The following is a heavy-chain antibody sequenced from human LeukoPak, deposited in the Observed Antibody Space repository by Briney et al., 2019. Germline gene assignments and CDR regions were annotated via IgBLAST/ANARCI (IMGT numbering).Heavy chain of an antibody. CDR1: GGTFSSYA. Sequence: GSSVKVSCKASGGTFSSYAISWVRQAPGQGLAWMGGIIPIFGTANYAQKFQGRVTITADESTSTAYMELSSLRSEDTAVYYCATVGGSGSYIPLDYWGQGTLVTVSS. J-gene: IGHJ4*02. CDR3: ATVGGSGSYIPLDY. D-gene: IGHD1-26*01. CDR2: IIPIFGTA. V-gene: IGHV1-69*01.